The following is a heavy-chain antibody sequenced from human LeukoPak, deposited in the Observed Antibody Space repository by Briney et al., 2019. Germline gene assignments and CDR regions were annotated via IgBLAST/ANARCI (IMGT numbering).Heavy chain of an antibody. D-gene: IGHD1/OR15-1a*01. CDR3: TSDFAFQQFDY. J-gene: IGHJ4*02. CDR1: GFSFSNSW. V-gene: IGHV3-7*01. CDR2: INQDGSTK. Sequence: GGSLRLSCAATGFSFSNSWMTWVRQAPGKGPEWLANINQDGSTKNYVDAVEGRFTISRDNAKNSLYLQMNSLRAEDTAVYYCTSDFAFQQFDYWGQGTLVTVSS.